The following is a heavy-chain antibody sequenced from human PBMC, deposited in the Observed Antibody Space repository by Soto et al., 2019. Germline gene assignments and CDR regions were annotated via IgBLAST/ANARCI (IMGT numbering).Heavy chain of an antibody. Sequence: TGGSLRLSCAASGFTFSSYAMTWVRQAPGKGLEWVSTISGTGTTTYYADSVKGRFTISRDNSKNTLYLQMNSLRTEDTAVYYCVKAVYLLDFDYWRPGTLLTVFS. CDR2: ISGTGTTT. CDR3: VKAVYLLDFDY. CDR1: GFTFSSYA. D-gene: IGHD2-8*01. J-gene: IGHJ4*02. V-gene: IGHV3-23*01.